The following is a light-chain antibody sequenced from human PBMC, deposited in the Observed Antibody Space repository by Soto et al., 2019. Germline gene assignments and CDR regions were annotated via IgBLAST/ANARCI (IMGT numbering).Light chain of an antibody. CDR1: QSVSKN. CDR2: GAS. J-gene: IGKJ5*01. V-gene: IGKV3D-20*02. Sequence: EVVMTQSPATLSVSPGERATLSCRASQSVSKNLAWYQQKPGQAPRLLIYGASSRATGIPDRFSGSGSGTDFTLTISRLEPEDFAVYYCQQRSNWPITFGQGTRLEIK. CDR3: QQRSNWPIT.